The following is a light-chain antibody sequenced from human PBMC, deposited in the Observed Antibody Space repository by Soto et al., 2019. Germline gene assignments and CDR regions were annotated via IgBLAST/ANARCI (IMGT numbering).Light chain of an antibody. V-gene: IGKV1-33*01. CDR3: QQYENLPPYT. J-gene: IGKJ2*01. CDR2: DAS. Sequence: IQMTQSPSSLSASVGDRVTITCQASHDISNYLNWYQQKPWKAPKLLIYDASNLETGVPSRFSGGGSGTDFTFTISSLQPEDVATYYCQQYENLPPYTFGQGTKLEIK. CDR1: HDISNY.